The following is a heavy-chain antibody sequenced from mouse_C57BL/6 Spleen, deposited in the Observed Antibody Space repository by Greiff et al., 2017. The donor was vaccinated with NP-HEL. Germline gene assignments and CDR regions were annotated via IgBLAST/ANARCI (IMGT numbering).Heavy chain of an antibody. D-gene: IGHD2-3*01. CDR2: IYPSDSET. Sequence: VQLQQSGAELVRPGSSVKLSCKASGYTFTSYWMDWVKQRPGQGLEWIGNIYPSDSETHYNQKFKDKATLTVDKSSSTAYMQLSSLTSEDSAVYYCARYDGYGGFAYWGQGTLVTVSA. CDR1: GYTFTSYW. J-gene: IGHJ3*01. CDR3: ARYDGYGGFAY. V-gene: IGHV1-61*01.